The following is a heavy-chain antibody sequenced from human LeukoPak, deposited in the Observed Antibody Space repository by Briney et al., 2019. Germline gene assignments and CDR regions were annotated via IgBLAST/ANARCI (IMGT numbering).Heavy chain of an antibody. Sequence: SETLSLTCTVSGGSISSYYWSWIRQPPGKGLEWIGYIYYSGSTNYNPSLKSRVTISVDTSKNQFSLKLSSVTAADTAVYYCARSVVRGVMNHWGQGTLVTVSS. CDR1: GGSISSYY. V-gene: IGHV4-59*01. CDR2: IYYSGST. J-gene: IGHJ5*02. D-gene: IGHD3-10*01. CDR3: ARSVVRGVMNH.